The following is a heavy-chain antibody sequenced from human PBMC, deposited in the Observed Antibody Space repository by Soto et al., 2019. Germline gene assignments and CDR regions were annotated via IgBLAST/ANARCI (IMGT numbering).Heavy chain of an antibody. CDR3: AKDSLPAAMSKWFDP. J-gene: IGHJ5*02. D-gene: IGHD2-2*01. CDR1: GFTFSSYG. CDR2: ISYDGSNK. Sequence: SLRLSCAASGFTFSSYGMHWVRQAPGKGLEWVAVISYDGSNKYYADSVKGRFTISRDNSKNTLYLQMNSLRAEDTAVYYRAKDSLPAAMSKWFDPWGQGTLVTVSS. V-gene: IGHV3-30*18.